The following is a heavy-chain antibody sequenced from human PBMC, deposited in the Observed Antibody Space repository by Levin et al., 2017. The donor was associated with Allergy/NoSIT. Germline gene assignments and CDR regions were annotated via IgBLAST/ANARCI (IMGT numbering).Heavy chain of an antibody. V-gene: IGHV3-48*01. D-gene: IGHD3-9*01. J-gene: IGHJ6*03. CDR1: GFTFSSYS. Sequence: GGSLRLSCAASGFTFSSYSMNWVRQAPGKGLEWVSYISSSTSTIYYADSVKGRFTISRDNAKNSLYLQMNSLRAEDTAVYYCAREAAYYDILTGSFYYYMDVWGKGTTVTVSS. CDR3: AREAAYYDILTGSFYYYMDV. CDR2: ISSSTSTI.